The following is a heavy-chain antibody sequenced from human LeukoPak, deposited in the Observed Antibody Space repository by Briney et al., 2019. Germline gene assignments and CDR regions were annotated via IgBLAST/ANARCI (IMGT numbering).Heavy chain of an antibody. V-gene: IGHV3-23*01. J-gene: IGHJ4*02. CDR1: GFTFDNYA. D-gene: IGHD2-21*02. CDR2: ISGSGDGT. Sequence: QSGGSLRLSCVASGFTFDNYAMMWVRQAPGKGLEWVSVISGSGDGTWSADSVKGRFTISRDNSKNTLYLQMNSLRVEDTAIYYCAKDPSPYCGGDCYFDCWGQGTLVTVSS. CDR3: AKDPSPYCGGDCYFDC.